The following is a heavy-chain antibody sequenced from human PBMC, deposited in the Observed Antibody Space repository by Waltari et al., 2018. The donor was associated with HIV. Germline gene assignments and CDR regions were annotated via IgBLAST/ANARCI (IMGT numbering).Heavy chain of an antibody. V-gene: IGHV4-61*02. CDR1: GCSISTGRYY. CDR3: ARGRFEGYILYYYYGMDV. CDR2: IYSSGNT. J-gene: IGHJ6*02. Sequence: QVQLQESGPGQVKPSQTLSLTCPVSGCSISTGRYYWNWIRQPAGKGLEGIGRIYSSGNTNYNPSLKSRVTISVDTSKNQFSLKLSSVTAADTAVYYCARGRFEGYILYYYYGMDVWGQGTTVSVSS. D-gene: IGHD5-12*01.